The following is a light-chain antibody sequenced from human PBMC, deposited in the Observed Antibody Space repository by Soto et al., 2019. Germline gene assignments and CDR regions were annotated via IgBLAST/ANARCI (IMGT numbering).Light chain of an antibody. CDR3: LHRSNGPRYT. Sequence: EIVLTQSPATLSLSPGERATLSCRASQSVSSSLAWYQQNPGQAPRLLIYDASNRATGIPARFSGSGSGTDFALTISTLEPEDCALYCCLHRSNGPRYTFGQGTKREIK. V-gene: IGKV3-11*01. CDR2: DAS. CDR1: QSVSSS. J-gene: IGKJ2*01.